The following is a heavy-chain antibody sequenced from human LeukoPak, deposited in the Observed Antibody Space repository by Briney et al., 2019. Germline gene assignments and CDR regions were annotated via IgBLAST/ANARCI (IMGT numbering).Heavy chain of an antibody. Sequence: SETLSLTCTVSGGSISSYYWSWIRQPPGKGPEWIGYIYYSGSTNYNPSLKSRVTISVDTSKNQFSLKLSSVTAADTAVYYCARGYCSGGSCYPGYMDVWGKGTTVTISS. CDR1: GGSISSYY. CDR2: IYYSGST. D-gene: IGHD2-15*01. CDR3: ARGYCSGGSCYPGYMDV. V-gene: IGHV4-59*08. J-gene: IGHJ6*03.